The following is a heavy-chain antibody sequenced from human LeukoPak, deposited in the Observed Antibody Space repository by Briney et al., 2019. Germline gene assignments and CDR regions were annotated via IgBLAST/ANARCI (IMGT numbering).Heavy chain of an antibody. CDR2: TNGGNGNT. CDR3: ASQGPSITGLG. CDR1: GYTFTSYA. D-gene: IGHD1-20*01. J-gene: IGHJ4*02. Sequence: ASVKVSCKASGYTFTSYAMHWVRQAPGQRLEWMGWTNGGNGNTKYSQKLQGRVTITRDTSASTAYMELRSLRSEDTAVYYCASQGPSITGLGWGQGTLVTVSS. V-gene: IGHV1-3*01.